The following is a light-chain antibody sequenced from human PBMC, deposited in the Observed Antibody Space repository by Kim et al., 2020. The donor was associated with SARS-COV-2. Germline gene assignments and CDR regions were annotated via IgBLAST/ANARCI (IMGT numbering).Light chain of an antibody. V-gene: IGKV2-30*01. Sequence: AASISCRSSQSHVYGDGNTYLNWFHQRPGQSPRRLIYKVSNRDSGVPDRFSGSGSGTDFTLQISRVEAEDVGVYYCMQGTHWPFTFGPGTKVDIK. CDR2: KVS. CDR1: QSHVYGDGNTY. CDR3: MQGTHWPFT. J-gene: IGKJ3*01.